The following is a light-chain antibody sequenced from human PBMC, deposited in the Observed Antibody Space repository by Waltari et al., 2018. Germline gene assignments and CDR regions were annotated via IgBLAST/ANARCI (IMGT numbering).Light chain of an antibody. CDR3: QSYDSSTWV. J-gene: IGLJ3*02. CDR2: EDK. V-gene: IGLV6-57*03. Sequence: NFMLIQPHSVSESLGKEVTIHYSRSNGSITSGHVQWYQQRPGSAPTTVIYEDKQRSSGVPDRFSGSIDSSSNSASLTISGLKTEDEADYYCQSYDSSTWVFGEGTKLTVL. CDR1: NGSITSGH.